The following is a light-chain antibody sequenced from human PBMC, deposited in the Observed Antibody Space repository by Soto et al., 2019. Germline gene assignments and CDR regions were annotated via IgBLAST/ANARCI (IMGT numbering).Light chain of an antibody. CDR2: DAS. CDR3: QQYNSYWR. CDR1: QSISSW. Sequence: IQLTQSPSSLSASVGDRVTITCRASQSISSWLAWYQQKPGKVPKLLIYDASSLESGVPSRFSGSGSGTEFTLTISSLQPDDFATYYCQQYNSYWRFGQGTKVDIK. J-gene: IGKJ1*01. V-gene: IGKV1-5*01.